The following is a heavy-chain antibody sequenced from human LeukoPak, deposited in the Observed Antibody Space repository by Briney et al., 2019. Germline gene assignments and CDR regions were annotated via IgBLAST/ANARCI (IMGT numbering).Heavy chain of an antibody. CDR1: GFTFSSYG. V-gene: IGHV3-33*01. J-gene: IGHJ4*02. D-gene: IGHD2-2*01. Sequence: GGSLRLSCAASGFTFSSYGMHWVRQAPGQGLEWVAVIWNDGSNKYYVDSVKGRFTISRDNSKNTLYLRMNSLRTEDTAVYYCARDYCSSTSCLFDYWGQGTLVTVSS. CDR3: ARDYCSSTSCLFDY. CDR2: IWNDGSNK.